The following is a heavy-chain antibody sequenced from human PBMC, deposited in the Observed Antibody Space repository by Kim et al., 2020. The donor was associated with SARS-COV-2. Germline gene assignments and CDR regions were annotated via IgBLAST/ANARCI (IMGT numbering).Heavy chain of an antibody. CDR3: ARSPGIAAAGTLYYYYGMDV. Sequence: GGSLRLSCAASGFTFSSYDMHWVRQATGKGLEWVSAIGTAGDTYYPGSVKGRFTIPRENAKNSLYLQMNSLRAGDTAVYYCARSPGIAAAGTLYYYYGMDVWGQGTTVTVSS. J-gene: IGHJ6*02. V-gene: IGHV3-13*01. CDR2: IGTAGDT. CDR1: GFTFSSYD. D-gene: IGHD6-13*01.